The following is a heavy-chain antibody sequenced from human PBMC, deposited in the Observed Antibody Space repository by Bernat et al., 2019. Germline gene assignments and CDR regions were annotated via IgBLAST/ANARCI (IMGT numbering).Heavy chain of an antibody. V-gene: IGHV4-34*01. D-gene: IGHD2-2*01. CDR1: GGSFSGYY. CDR3: ARDRSTSCCDDAFDI. Sequence: QVQLQQWGAGLLKPSETLSLTCAVYGGSFSGYYWSWIRQPPGKGLEWIGEINHSGSTNYNPSLKSRVTISVDTSKNQFSLKLSSVTAADTAVYYCARDRSTSCCDDAFDIWGQGTMVTVSS. J-gene: IGHJ3*02. CDR2: INHSGST.